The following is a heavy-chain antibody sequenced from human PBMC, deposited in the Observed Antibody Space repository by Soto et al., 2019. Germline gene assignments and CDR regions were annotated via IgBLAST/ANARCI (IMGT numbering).Heavy chain of an antibody. Sequence: QVQLVQSGAEVKKPGASVKVSCKASGYTFTSYGISWGRQAPGQGREWMGWISAYNGNTNYAQKLQGRANMTTDTSTSTAYMELRSLRSDDTAVYYCASRNHGDKVAELDYWGQGTLVTVSS. CDR3: ASRNHGDKVAELDY. V-gene: IGHV1-18*01. J-gene: IGHJ4*02. CDR1: GYTFTSYG. D-gene: IGHD1-26*01. CDR2: ISAYNGNT.